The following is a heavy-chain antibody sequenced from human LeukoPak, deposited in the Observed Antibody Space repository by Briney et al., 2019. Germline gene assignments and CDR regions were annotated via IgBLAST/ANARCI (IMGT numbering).Heavy chain of an antibody. J-gene: IGHJ4*02. CDR3: VRLFGGVTTFDY. Sequence: GGSLRLSCAASGFSFSAFWMSWVRQGPGKGLEWVATLNPDGSQQYYVDSVRGRFTLSRDNAKDSLYLQMNSLSADDTAVYFCVRLFGGVTTFDYWGQGTLVTVSS. D-gene: IGHD4-17*01. CDR2: LNPDGSQQ. V-gene: IGHV3-7*01. CDR1: GFSFSAFW.